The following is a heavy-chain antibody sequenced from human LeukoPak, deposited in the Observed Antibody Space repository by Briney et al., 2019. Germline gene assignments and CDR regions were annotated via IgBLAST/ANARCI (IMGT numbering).Heavy chain of an antibody. J-gene: IGHJ4*02. D-gene: IGHD1-26*01. CDR2: IDHSGST. CDR3: VKSGGYGLIDY. V-gene: IGHV4-34*01. Sequence: SETLSLTCAVYGGSFSGYYWSWIRQPPGKGLEWIGEIDHSGSTNYNPSLKSRVTISVDTSKNQFSLRLSSVTAADTAMYYCVKSGGYGLIDYWGQGTRVTVSS. CDR1: GGSFSGYY.